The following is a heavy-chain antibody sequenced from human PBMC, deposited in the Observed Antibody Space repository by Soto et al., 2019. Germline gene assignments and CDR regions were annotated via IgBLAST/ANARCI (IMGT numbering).Heavy chain of an antibody. J-gene: IGHJ3*02. CDR1: GFTFSSYA. CDR3: AKDTRSGYYKERAFDI. Sequence: GGSLRLSCAASGFTFSSYAMSWVRQAPGKGLEWVSAISGSGGSTYYADSVKGRFTISRDNSKNTLYLQMNSLRAEDTAVYYCAKDTRSGYYKERAFDIWGQGTMVTVS. CDR2: ISGSGGST. V-gene: IGHV3-23*01. D-gene: IGHD3-3*01.